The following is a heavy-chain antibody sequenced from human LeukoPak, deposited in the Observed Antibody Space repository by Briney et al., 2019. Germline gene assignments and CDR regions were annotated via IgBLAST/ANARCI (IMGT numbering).Heavy chain of an antibody. V-gene: IGHV5-10-1*01. CDR3: ARRTAVGAFDI. D-gene: IGHD4-23*01. Sequence: GESLKISCKGSGYSFTSYWITWVRQMPGKGLEWMGTIDPSDSYTNYSPSFQGHVTISADKSISTAYLQCSSLKASDTAMYYCARRTAVGAFDIWGQGTMVTVSS. CDR1: GYSFTSYW. J-gene: IGHJ3*02. CDR2: IDPSDSYT.